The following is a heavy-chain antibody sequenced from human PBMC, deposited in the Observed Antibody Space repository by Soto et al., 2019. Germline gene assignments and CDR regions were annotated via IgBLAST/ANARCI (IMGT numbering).Heavy chain of an antibody. J-gene: IGHJ5*02. CDR3: ERHSLLLWFGELLTAWCHP. D-gene: IGHD3-10*01. CDR2: IYYSGST. V-gene: IGHV4-39*01. Sequence: PSETLSLTCTVSGGSISSSSYYWGWIRQPPGKGLEWIGSIYYSGSTYYNPSLKSRVTISVDTSTNQFSLKLSSVTAADTAGYYCERHSLLLWFGELLTAWCHPWGQGTLDTVAA. CDR1: GGSISSSSYY.